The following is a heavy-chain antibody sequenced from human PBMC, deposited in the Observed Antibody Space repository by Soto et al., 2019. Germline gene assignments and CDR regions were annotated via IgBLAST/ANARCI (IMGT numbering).Heavy chain of an antibody. D-gene: IGHD6-13*01. J-gene: IGHJ4*02. V-gene: IGHV4-31*03. CDR3: ARYRISGSWSKFDY. CDR1: GLTISSASYY. Sequence: QVLLQESGPGLMKPSQTLSLTCTVSGLTISSASYYWSWIRQHPGKGLEWVGNIYYNGSTYYSPSLKSRVTLWVDTSKNQFSLRLASVTAADTAVYYCARYRISGSWSKFDYWGQGTLFTVSS. CDR2: IYYNGST.